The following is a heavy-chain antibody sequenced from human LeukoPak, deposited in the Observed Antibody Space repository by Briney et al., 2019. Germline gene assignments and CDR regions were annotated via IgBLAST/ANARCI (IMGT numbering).Heavy chain of an antibody. CDR1: GVSVSTSDYY. CDR3: AKPTHNTGDYTD. J-gene: IGHJ4*02. D-gene: IGHD4-17*01. V-gene: IGHV4-39*07. Sequence: SETLSLTCIVSGVSVSTSDYYWGWIRQPPGMGLEWIGSVYRSASASYNPSLKSRVTISVDTSKNQFSLKLSSVTAADTAVYYCAKPTHNTGDYTDWGQGTLVTVSS. CDR2: VYRSASA.